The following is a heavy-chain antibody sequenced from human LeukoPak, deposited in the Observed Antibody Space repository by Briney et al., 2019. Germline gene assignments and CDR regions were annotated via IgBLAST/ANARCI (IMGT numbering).Heavy chain of an antibody. Sequence: GSLRLSCAVSGFTFSSFPFHWVRQAPGEGLEWVAAISTDGSYKYHGDSVKGRFTISRDNPMSTLYLQMNGLRPDDTAVYYCARSLIPGRWYFDLWGRGTLVTVSS. CDR1: GFTFSSFP. D-gene: IGHD3-16*01. V-gene: IGHV3-30*04. CDR2: ISTDGSYK. J-gene: IGHJ2*01. CDR3: ARSLIPGRWYFDL.